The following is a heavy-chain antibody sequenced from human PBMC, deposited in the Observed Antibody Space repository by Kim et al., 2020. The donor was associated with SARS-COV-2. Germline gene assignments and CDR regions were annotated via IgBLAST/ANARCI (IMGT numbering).Heavy chain of an antibody. Sequence: GGSLRLSCAASGFTFSSYGMHWVRQAPGKGLEWVAVIWYDGSNKYYADSVKGRFTISRDNSKNTLYLQMNSLRAEDTAVYYCARDHESSSWYLECNYWGQGTLVTVSS. CDR2: IWYDGSNK. J-gene: IGHJ4*02. CDR1: GFTFSSYG. CDR3: ARDHESSSWYLECNY. V-gene: IGHV3-33*01. D-gene: IGHD6-13*01.